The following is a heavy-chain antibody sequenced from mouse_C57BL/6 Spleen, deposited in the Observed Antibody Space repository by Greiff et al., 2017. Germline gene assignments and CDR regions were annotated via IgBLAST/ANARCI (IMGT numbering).Heavy chain of an antibody. D-gene: IGHD2-3*01. CDR2: TWWNDDK. J-gene: IGHJ1*03. V-gene: IGHV8-5*01. Sequence: QVTLKVSGPGILQPSQTLSLTCSFSGFSLSTSNMGIGWIRQPSGKGLEWLAHTWWNDDKYYNPSLNSRLTISKDTSTNQVFLKVTSVDTADTATYYWAQIARDLYDGYYDWYFDVWGTGTTVTVSS. CDR1: GFSLSTSNMG. CDR3: AQIARDLYDGYYDWYFDV.